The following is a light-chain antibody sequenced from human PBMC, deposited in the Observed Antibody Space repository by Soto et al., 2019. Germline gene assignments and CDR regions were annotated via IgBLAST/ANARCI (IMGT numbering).Light chain of an antibody. CDR3: QQRSNWPLT. V-gene: IGKV3-11*01. Sequence: EIVLTQSPATLSLSPGERATLSCRASQSVRGYLAWYQQKPGQAPRLPIYDASNRATGIPARFSGSGSGTDFSLTISSLEPEDFAVYYCQQRSNWPLTFGGGTKVEIK. J-gene: IGKJ4*01. CDR2: DAS. CDR1: QSVRGY.